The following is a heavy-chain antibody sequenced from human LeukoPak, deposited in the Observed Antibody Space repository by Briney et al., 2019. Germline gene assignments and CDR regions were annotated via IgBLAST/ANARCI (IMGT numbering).Heavy chain of an antibody. CDR1: GDSVSSNSVT. V-gene: IGHV6-1*01. CDR2: TYYRSTWYD. D-gene: IGHD2-2*01. CDR3: ARRLTQYDCFDP. J-gene: IGHJ5*02. Sequence: SQTLSLTCAISGDSVSSNSVTWNWIRQSPSRGLEWLGRTYYRSTWYDDYAVSVRGRITVNPDTSKNQFSLHLNSVTPEDTAVYYCARRLTQYDCFDPWGQGILVTVSS.